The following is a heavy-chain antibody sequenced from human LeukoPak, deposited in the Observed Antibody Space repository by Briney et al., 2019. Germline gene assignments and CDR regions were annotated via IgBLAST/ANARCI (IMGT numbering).Heavy chain of an antibody. V-gene: IGHV4-59*01. CDR3: ASGGYCDSASCYPNWFDP. Sequence: PSETLSLICTVSGGSISSYYWSWIRQPPGKGLEWIGYISYSGSTNYNPSLKSRVTMSLDTSKNQFSLKLSSVTAADTAVYYCASGGYCDSASCYPNWFDPWGRGTLVTVSS. J-gene: IGHJ5*02. CDR1: GGSISSYY. CDR2: ISYSGST. D-gene: IGHD2-2*01.